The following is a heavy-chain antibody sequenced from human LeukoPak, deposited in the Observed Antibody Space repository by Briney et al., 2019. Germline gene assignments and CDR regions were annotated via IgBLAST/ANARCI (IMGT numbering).Heavy chain of an antibody. CDR1: GFSFSSYD. V-gene: IGHV3-30*03. J-gene: IGHJ4*02. Sequence: GGSLRLSCAASGFSFSSYDMHWVRQAPGKGLEWVAVISYDGSDKYHADSVKGRLTISRDNSKNTLYLQINSLRAEDTAVYYCASRLGGVLDYWGQGTLVTVSS. CDR2: ISYDGSDK. CDR3: ASRLGGVLDY. D-gene: IGHD3-16*01.